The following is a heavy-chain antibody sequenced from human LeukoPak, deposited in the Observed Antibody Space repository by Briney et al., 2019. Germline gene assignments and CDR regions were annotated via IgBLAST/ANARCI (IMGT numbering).Heavy chain of an antibody. CDR2: IYYSGST. V-gene: IGHV4-39*01. CDR1: GGSISSSSYY. CDR3: ARHEYCSSTSCLGNWFDP. D-gene: IGHD2-2*01. J-gene: IGHJ5*02. Sequence: SETLSLTCTVSGGSISSSSYYWGWLRQPPGKGLEWIGSIYYSGSTYYNPSLKSRVTISVDTSKNQFSLKLSSVTAADTAVYYCARHEYCSSTSCLGNWFDPWGQGTLVTVSS.